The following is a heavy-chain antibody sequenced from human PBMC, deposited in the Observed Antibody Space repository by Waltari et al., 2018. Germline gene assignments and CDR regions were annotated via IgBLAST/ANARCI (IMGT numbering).Heavy chain of an antibody. CDR1: GGSFCGYY. J-gene: IGHJ6*03. V-gene: IGHV4-34*01. CDR2: INHSGST. CDR3: ASSGYRYYYYYYYMDV. Sequence: QVQLQQWGAGLLKPSETLSLTCAVYGGSFCGYYWSWIRQPPGKGLEWIGEINHSGSTNYNPSLKSRVTISVDTSKNQFSLKLSSVTAADTAVYYCASSGYRYYYYYYYMDVWGKGTTVTVSS. D-gene: IGHD3-16*02.